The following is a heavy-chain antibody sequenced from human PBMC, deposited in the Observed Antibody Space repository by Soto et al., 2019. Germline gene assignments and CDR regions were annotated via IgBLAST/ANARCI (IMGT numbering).Heavy chain of an antibody. Sequence: QVQLVQSGAEVKKPGASVKVSCKTSGYIFTTYGISWVRQAPGQGLQWLGWISPDNDNTNYAQNLQGRVTMTTDTSTSTAYMELMSLRSDDTAVYYCARTFGYNWNPGEYWGQGSLVTVSS. CDR3: ARTFGYNWNPGEY. CDR1: GYIFTTYG. V-gene: IGHV1-18*04. J-gene: IGHJ4*02. CDR2: ISPDNDNT. D-gene: IGHD1-20*01.